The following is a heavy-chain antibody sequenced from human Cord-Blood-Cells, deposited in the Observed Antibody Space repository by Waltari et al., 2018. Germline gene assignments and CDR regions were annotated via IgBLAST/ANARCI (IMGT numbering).Heavy chain of an antibody. D-gene: IGHD2-2*01. CDR2: IYTSGST. CDR1: GGSISRYY. CDR3: AREEVVPAAMVWFDP. J-gene: IGHJ5*02. Sequence: QVQLQESGPGLVKPSETLSLTCTVSGGSISRYYWSWIRQPAGKGLELIGRIYTSGSTNYNPSLKSRVTMSVDTSKNQFSLKLSSVTAADTAVYYCAREEVVPAAMVWFDPWGQGTLVTVSS. V-gene: IGHV4-4*07.